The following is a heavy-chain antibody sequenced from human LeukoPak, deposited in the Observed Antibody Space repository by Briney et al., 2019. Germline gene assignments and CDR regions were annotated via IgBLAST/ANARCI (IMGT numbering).Heavy chain of an antibody. CDR3: AKDRNTMIVVDPYDAFDI. D-gene: IGHD3-22*01. CDR2: ISGSGGST. Sequence: PGGSLRLSCAASGFTFSSYAMSWVRQAPGKGLEWVSAISGSGGSTYYADSVKGRFTISRDNPKNTLYLQMNSLRAEDTAVYYCAKDRNTMIVVDPYDAFDIWGQGTMVSVSS. CDR1: GFTFSSYA. J-gene: IGHJ3*02. V-gene: IGHV3-23*01.